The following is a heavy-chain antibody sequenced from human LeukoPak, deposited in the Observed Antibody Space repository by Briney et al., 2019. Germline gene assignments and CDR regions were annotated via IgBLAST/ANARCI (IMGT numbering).Heavy chain of an antibody. Sequence: PGGSLRLSCAASGFTFSNYGIHWVRQAPGKGLEWVAVISYDGSNKYYVDSVKGRFTISRDNSKNTLYLQMNSLRGEDTAVYYCAKESRIVATIDYWGQGTLVTVSS. CDR3: AKESRIVATIDY. V-gene: IGHV3-30*18. J-gene: IGHJ4*02. D-gene: IGHD5-12*01. CDR2: ISYDGSNK. CDR1: GFTFSNYG.